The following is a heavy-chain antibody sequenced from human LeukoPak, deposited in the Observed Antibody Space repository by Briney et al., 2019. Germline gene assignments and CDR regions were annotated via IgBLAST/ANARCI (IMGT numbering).Heavy chain of an antibody. J-gene: IGHJ3*02. CDR1: GGSISSHY. CDR2: IYYSGST. D-gene: IGHD5-24*01. CDR3: AGGEMATTPGAFDI. Sequence: PSETLSLTCTVSGGSISSHYWSWIRQPPGKGLEWIGYIYYSGSTNYSPSLKSRVTISVDTSKNQFSLKLSSVTAADTAVYYCAGGEMATTPGAFDIWGQGTMVTVSS. V-gene: IGHV4-59*11.